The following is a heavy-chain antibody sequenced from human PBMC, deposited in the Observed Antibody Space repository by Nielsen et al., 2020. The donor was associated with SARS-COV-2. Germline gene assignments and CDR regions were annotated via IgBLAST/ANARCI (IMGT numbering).Heavy chain of an antibody. J-gene: IGHJ3*01. Sequence: GESLKISCAASGFTFSSYWMHWVRQAPGKGLVWVSRINSDGSSTSYADSVKGRFTISRDNAKNTLYLQMSSLRAEDTAIYYCARDWGRAFDVWSQGTMVTVSS. CDR2: INSDGSST. CDR1: GFTFSSYW. CDR3: ARDWGRAFDV. V-gene: IGHV3-74*01. D-gene: IGHD3-16*01.